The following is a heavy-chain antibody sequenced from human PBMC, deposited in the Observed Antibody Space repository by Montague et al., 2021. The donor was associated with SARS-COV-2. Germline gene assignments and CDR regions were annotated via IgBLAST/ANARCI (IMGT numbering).Heavy chain of an antibody. Sequence: SKTLSLTCAVYGGSFSGYYWSWIRQPPGKGLEWIGEINHSGSTNYNPSLKSRVTISVDTSKNQFSLKLSSVTAADTAVYYCATLPSSITIFGVVQGYYFDDWGQGTPVTVSS. CDR2: INHSGST. V-gene: IGHV4-34*01. J-gene: IGHJ4*02. CDR3: ATLPSSITIFGVVQGYYFDD. D-gene: IGHD3-3*01. CDR1: GGSFSGYY.